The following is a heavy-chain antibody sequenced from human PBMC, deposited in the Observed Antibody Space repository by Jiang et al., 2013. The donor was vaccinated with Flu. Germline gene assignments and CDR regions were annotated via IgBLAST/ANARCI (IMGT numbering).Heavy chain of an antibody. CDR1: GFTFSSYG. J-gene: IGHJ4*02. CDR3: AKEIAAAKPYFDY. CDR2: ISYDGSNK. Sequence: QLVESGGGVVQPGRSLXLSCAASGFTFSSYGMHWVRQAPGKGLEWVAVISYDGSNKYYADSVKGRFTISRDNSKNTLYLQMNSLRAEDTAVYYCAKEIAAAKPYFDYWGQGTLVTVSS. V-gene: IGHV3-30*18. D-gene: IGHD6-13*01.